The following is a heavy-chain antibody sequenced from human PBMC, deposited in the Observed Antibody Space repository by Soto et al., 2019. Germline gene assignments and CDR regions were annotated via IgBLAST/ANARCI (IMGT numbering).Heavy chain of an antibody. V-gene: IGHV3-23*01. D-gene: IGHD2-15*01. CDR1: GFTFSSYA. J-gene: IGHJ4*02. Sequence: EVQLLESGGGLVQPGGSLRLSCAASGFTFSSYAMSWVRQAPGKGLEWVSAISGSGGSTYYADSVKGRFTISRDNSKNTLYLQMNSLTAEDTAVYYCAKDAPYCSGGSCYHDYWGQGTLVTVSS. CDR3: AKDAPYCSGGSCYHDY. CDR2: ISGSGGST.